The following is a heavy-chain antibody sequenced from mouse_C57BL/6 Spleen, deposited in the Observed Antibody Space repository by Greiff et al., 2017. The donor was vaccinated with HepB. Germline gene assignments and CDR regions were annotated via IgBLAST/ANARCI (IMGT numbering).Heavy chain of an antibody. V-gene: IGHV1-50*01. J-gene: IGHJ3*01. CDR3: ARVSYDYGTY. CDR1: GYTFTSYW. D-gene: IGHD2-4*01. CDR2: IDPSDSYT. Sequence: QVQLQQPGAELVKPGASVKLSCKASGYTFTSYWMQWVKQRPGQGLEWIGEIDPSDSYTNYNQKFKGKATLTVDTSSSTAYMQLSSLTSEDSAVYYCARVSYDYGTYWGQGTLVTVSA.